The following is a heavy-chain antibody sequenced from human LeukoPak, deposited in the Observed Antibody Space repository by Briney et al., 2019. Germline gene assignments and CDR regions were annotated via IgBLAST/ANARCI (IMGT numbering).Heavy chain of an antibody. CDR2: ISAYNGNT. CDR1: GGTFSSYA. J-gene: IGHJ4*02. Sequence: ASVKVSCKASGGTFSSYAISWVRQAPGQGLEWMGWISAYNGNTNYAQKLQGRVTMTTDTSTSTAYMELRSLRSDDTAVYYCARDQSRSTHYDSSGYYYRFDYWGQGTLVTVSS. CDR3: ARDQSRSTHYDSSGYYYRFDY. D-gene: IGHD3-22*01. V-gene: IGHV1-18*01.